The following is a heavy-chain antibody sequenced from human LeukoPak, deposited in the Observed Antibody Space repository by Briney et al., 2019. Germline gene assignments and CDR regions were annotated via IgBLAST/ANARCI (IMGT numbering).Heavy chain of an antibody. V-gene: IGHV3-49*04. CDR1: GFTFDDYG. CDR2: IRSKACGGTT. J-gene: IGHJ5*02. Sequence: PGGSLRLSCAASGFTFDDYGMSWVRQAPGKGLEWVAFIRSKACGGTTEYAASVKGRFTISRDDSKSIAYLQMNSLKTEDTAVYYCTRGVVITETWYDPWGQGTLVTVSS. D-gene: IGHD3-22*01. CDR3: TRGVVITETWYDP.